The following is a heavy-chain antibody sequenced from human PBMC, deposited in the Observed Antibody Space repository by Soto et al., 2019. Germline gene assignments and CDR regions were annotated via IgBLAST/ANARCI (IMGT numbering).Heavy chain of an antibody. CDR2: ISSSSSYT. CDR3: ARYKQQLGSEYFQH. J-gene: IGHJ1*01. CDR1: GFTFSDYY. D-gene: IGHD6-13*01. Sequence: GGSLRLSCAASGFTFSDYYMSWIRQAPGKGLEWVSYISSSSSYTNYADSVKGRFTISRDNAKNSLYLQMNSLRAEDTAVYYCARYKQQLGSEYFQHWGQGTLVTVSS. V-gene: IGHV3-11*03.